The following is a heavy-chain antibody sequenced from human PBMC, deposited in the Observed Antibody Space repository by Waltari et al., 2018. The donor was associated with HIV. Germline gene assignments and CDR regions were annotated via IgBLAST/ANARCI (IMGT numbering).Heavy chain of an antibody. CDR2: INPNSGGT. Sequence: QVQLVQSGAEVKKPGASVKVSCKASGYTFSDYYMHWVRQAPGQGLEWMGWINPNSGGTRYAEKFHGRVTMTRDTSISTAYMELSRLRFDDTAVYYCARVFRGTVNYFDSRLGHWGQGTLVTVSS. J-gene: IGHJ5*02. CDR3: ARVFRGTVNYFDSRLGH. CDR1: GYTFSDYY. V-gene: IGHV1-2*02. D-gene: IGHD3-22*01.